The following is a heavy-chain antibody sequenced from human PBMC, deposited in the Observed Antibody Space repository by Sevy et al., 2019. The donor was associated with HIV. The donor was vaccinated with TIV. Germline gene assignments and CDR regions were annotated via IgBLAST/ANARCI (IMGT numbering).Heavy chain of an antibody. CDR3: ARDKNHYDRSVYYDAFDI. D-gene: IGHD3-22*01. J-gene: IGHJ3*02. CDR2: IKEDGSDK. Sequence: GSLRLSCAASGFTLSSFWMTWVRQAPGKGLEWVANIKEDGSDKNYLDSVKGRFTISRDNAKNSLYLQMNSLRAEDTAVYDCARDKNHYDRSVYYDAFDIWGQGTMVTVSS. V-gene: IGHV3-7*03. CDR1: GFTLSSFW.